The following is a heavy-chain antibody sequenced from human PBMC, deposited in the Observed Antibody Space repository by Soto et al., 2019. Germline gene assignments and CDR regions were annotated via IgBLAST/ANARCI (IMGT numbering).Heavy chain of an antibody. CDR2: IYYSGST. CDR1: GGSISSGDYY. CDR3: ASAISTDAFDI. J-gene: IGHJ3*02. V-gene: IGHV4-30-4*01. Sequence: SETLSLTCTVSGGSISSGDYYWSWIRQPPGKGLEWIGYIYYSGSTYYNPSLKSRVTISVDTSKNQFSLKLSSVTAADTAVYYCASAISTDAFDIWAQGTMVTVSS.